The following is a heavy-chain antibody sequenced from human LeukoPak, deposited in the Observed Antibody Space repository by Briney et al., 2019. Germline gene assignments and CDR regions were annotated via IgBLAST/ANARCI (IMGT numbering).Heavy chain of an antibody. J-gene: IGHJ6*03. V-gene: IGHV4-59*08. D-gene: IGHD3-10*01. Sequence: PAETLSLTCTVSGGSISSYYWSWIRQPPGKGLEWIGYIYYSGSTNYTPSLKSRVTMSVDTSKNQFSLKLSSVTAADTAVYYCASVRRGFGESSKYYAYYYMGVWGKGTTVTISS. CDR2: IYYSGST. CDR1: GGSISSYY. CDR3: ASVRRGFGESSKYYAYYYMGV.